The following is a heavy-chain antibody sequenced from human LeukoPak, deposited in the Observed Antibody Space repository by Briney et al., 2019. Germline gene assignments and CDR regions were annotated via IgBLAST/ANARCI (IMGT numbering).Heavy chain of an antibody. CDR2: TYPGDSDT. CDR1: GYRFTSYW. CDR3: AIHHRPWDSIDY. J-gene: IGHJ4*02. D-gene: IGHD1-14*01. Sequence: GESLKIPCKGSGYRFTSYWIGWVRQIPGKGLEWMGITYPGDSDTRYSPSFQGQVTISAEKSISNAYLQWSSLKASDTAMYYCAIHHRPWDSIDYWGQGTLVTVSP. V-gene: IGHV5-51*01.